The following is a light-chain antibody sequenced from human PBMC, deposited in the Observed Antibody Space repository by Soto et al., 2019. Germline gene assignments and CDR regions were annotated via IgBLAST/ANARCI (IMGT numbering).Light chain of an antibody. CDR2: DVS. CDR3: CSYAGSFSFV. J-gene: IGLJ1*01. Sequence: QSALTQPRSVSGSPGQSVTISCTGASSDIGTYNSVSWYQQFPDKPPKLVIHDVSKRPSGVPDRFSGSKSGNSASLTISGLQAEDEADYYCCSYAGSFSFVFGVGTKLTVL. V-gene: IGLV2-11*01. CDR1: SSDIGTYNS.